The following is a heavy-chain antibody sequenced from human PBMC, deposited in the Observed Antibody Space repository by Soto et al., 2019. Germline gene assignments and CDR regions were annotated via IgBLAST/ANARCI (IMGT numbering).Heavy chain of an antibody. CDR2: IYYSGST. J-gene: IGHJ6*02. Sequence: PSETLSLTCTVSGGSISSYYWSWIRQPPGKGLEWIGYIYYSGSTNYNPSLKSRVTISVDTSKNQFSLKLSSVTATDTAVYYCARGARFGELLYYYYGMDVWGQGTTVTV. V-gene: IGHV4-59*01. CDR1: GGSISSYY. D-gene: IGHD3-10*01. CDR3: ARGARFGELLYYYYGMDV.